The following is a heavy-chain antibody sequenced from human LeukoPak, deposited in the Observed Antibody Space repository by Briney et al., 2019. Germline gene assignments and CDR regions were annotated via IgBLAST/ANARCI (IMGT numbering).Heavy chain of an antibody. J-gene: IGHJ4*02. CDR2: IIPIFGTA. Sequence: GASVKVSCKASGGTFSSYAISWVRQAPGQGLEWMGGIIPIFGTANYAQKFQGRVTITADESTSTAYMELSSLRSEDTAVYYCARGGDYYDSSAAGFDYWGQGTLVTVSS. CDR1: GGTFSSYA. V-gene: IGHV1-69*01. D-gene: IGHD3-22*01. CDR3: ARGGDYYDSSAAGFDY.